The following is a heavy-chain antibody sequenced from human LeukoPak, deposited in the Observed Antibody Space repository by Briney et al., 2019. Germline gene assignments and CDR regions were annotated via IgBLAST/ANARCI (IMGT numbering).Heavy chain of an antibody. Sequence: GGSLRLSCAASGFTFSSYWMSWVRQAPGEGLEWVSAISYSGGSTYYADSVKGRFTISRDNSKNTLYLQMNRLRAEDTAVYYCAKRISSGWSYYFDYWGQGTLVTVSS. J-gene: IGHJ4*02. CDR1: GFTFSSYW. CDR2: ISYSGGST. D-gene: IGHD6-19*01. CDR3: AKRISSGWSYYFDY. V-gene: IGHV3-23*01.